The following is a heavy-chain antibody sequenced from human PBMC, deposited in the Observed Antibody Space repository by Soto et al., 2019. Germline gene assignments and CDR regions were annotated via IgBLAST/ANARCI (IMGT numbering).Heavy chain of an antibody. Sequence: GSLRLSCAASGFTFSSYAMSWVRQAPGKGLEWVSAISGSGGSTYYADSVKGRFTISRDNSKNTLYLQMNSLRAEDTAVYYCAKVMITFGGVIAPFDYWGQGTLVTVSS. CDR3: AKVMITFGGVIAPFDY. J-gene: IGHJ4*02. CDR1: GFTFSSYA. CDR2: ISGSGGST. D-gene: IGHD3-16*02. V-gene: IGHV3-23*01.